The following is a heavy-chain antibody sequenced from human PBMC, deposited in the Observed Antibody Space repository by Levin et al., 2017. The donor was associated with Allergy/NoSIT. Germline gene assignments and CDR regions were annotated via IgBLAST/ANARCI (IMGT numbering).Heavy chain of an antibody. Sequence: SETLSLTCAVSGGSFSGFYWSWIRQPPGKGLEFIGEINHRGSTTYNPSLKSRVTISLDTSKSQFSLNLSSLTAADTALYYCARGDAFIIRDGGFGIWSLGTMVTVSS. CDR1: GGSFSGFY. CDR2: INHRGST. V-gene: IGHV4-34*01. CDR3: ARGDAFIIRDGGFGI. J-gene: IGHJ3*02. D-gene: IGHD4-23*01.